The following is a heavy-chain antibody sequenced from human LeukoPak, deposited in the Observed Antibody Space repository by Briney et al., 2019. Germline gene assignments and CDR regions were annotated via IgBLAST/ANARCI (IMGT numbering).Heavy chain of an antibody. Sequence: GGSLRLSCAASGFTFSDYYMSWIRQAPGKGLEWVSSISSSSSYIYYADSVKGRFTISRDNAKNSLYLQMNSLRAEDTAVYYCARADYDFWSRPPEYNWFDPWGQGTLVTVSS. CDR1: GFTFSDYY. CDR2: ISSSSSYI. CDR3: ARADYDFWSRPPEYNWFDP. D-gene: IGHD3-3*01. J-gene: IGHJ5*02. V-gene: IGHV3-11*06.